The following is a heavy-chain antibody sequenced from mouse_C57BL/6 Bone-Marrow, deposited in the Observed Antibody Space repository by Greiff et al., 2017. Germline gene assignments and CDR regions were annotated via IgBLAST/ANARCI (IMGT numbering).Heavy chain of an antibody. CDR2: IWSGGST. CDR1: GFSLTSYG. D-gene: IGHD1-1*01. J-gene: IGHJ4*01. CDR3: ASQAYYYGSRGGAMDY. Sequence: QVQLQQSGPGLVQPSQSLSITCTVSGFSLTSYGVHWVRQSPGKGLEWLGVIWSGGSTDYNAAFISRLSISKDNSKSQVFFKMNSLQADDTALYYCASQAYYYGSRGGAMDYWGQGTSVTVSS. V-gene: IGHV2-2*01.